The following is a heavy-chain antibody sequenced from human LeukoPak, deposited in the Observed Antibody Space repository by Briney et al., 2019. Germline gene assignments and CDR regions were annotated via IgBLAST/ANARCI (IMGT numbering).Heavy chain of an antibody. CDR1: VYTFTGYY. D-gene: IGHD5-18*01. V-gene: IGHV1-2*02. CDR3: ARGLYSYGQYYFDY. Sequence: GASVKVSCKASVYTFTGYYMHWVRQAPGQGLEWMGWINPNSGGTNYAQKFQGRVTMTRGTSISTAYMELSRLRSDDTAVYYCARGLYSYGQYYFDYWGQGTLVTVSS. J-gene: IGHJ4*02. CDR2: INPNSGGT.